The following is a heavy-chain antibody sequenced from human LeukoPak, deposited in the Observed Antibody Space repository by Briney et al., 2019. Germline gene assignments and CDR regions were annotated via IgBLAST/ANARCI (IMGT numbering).Heavy chain of an antibody. D-gene: IGHD2/OR15-2a*01. CDR2: ISSSSSYI. CDR3: ARDKVSVIPALDY. CDR1: GFTFSSYS. J-gene: IGHJ4*02. V-gene: IGHV3-21*01. Sequence: PGGSLKLSCAASGFTFSSYSMNWVRQAPGKGLEWVSSISSSSSYIYYADSVEGRFTISRDNAKESLYLQMNSLRAEDTALYFCARDKVSVIPALDYWGQGTLVIVSS.